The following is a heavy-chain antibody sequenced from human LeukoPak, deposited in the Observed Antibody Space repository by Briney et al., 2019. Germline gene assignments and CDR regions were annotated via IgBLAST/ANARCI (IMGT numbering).Heavy chain of an antibody. Sequence: PGGSLRLSCAASGFTFSSYGMHWVRQAPGKGLEWVAVIWYDGSNKYYADSVKGRFTISRDNSKNTLYLQMNSLRAEDTAVYYCARDLRTYYYDSSGHYWGQGTLVTVSS. D-gene: IGHD3-22*01. V-gene: IGHV3-33*01. CDR3: ARDLRTYYYDSSGHY. CDR1: GFTFSSYG. CDR2: IWYDGSNK. J-gene: IGHJ4*02.